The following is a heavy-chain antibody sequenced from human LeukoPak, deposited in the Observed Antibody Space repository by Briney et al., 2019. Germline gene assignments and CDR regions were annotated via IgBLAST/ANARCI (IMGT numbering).Heavy chain of an antibody. CDR1: GFTVSSNY. D-gene: IGHD3-9*01. J-gene: IGHJ6*02. CDR2: IYSGGST. V-gene: IGHV3-66*01. CDR3: ASVGRYDILTGYWGYYYYYGMDV. Sequence: GGSLRLSCAASGFTVSSNYMNWVRQAPGKGLEWVSVIYSGGSTYYADSVKGRFTISRDNSKNTLYLQMNSLRAEDTAVYYCASVGRYDILTGYWGYYYYYGMDVWGQGTTVTVSS.